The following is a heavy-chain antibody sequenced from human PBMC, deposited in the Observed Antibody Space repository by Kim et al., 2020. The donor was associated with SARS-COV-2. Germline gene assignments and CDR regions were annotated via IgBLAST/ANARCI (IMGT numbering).Heavy chain of an antibody. Sequence: SGGTTYYADAVKGRVTISRDSSKDTLYLQMSSLRVEDPAVYYCANSAACWGQGTLVTVSS. CDR2: SGGTT. J-gene: IGHJ4*02. V-gene: IGHV3-53*01. CDR3: ANSAAC. D-gene: IGHD2-15*01.